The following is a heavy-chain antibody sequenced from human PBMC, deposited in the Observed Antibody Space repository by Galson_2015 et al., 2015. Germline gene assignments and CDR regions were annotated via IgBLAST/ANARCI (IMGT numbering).Heavy chain of an antibody. CDR1: GFTFSSYE. D-gene: IGHD3-10*01. V-gene: IGHV3-48*03. CDR3: ARDLGVRGANLDS. J-gene: IGHJ4*02. Sequence: SLRLSCAASGFTFSSYEMNWVRQAPGKGLEWVSHISTSGSAINYADSVKGRFTISRDNAQNSLYLQVSSLRAEDTAVYYCARDLGVRGANLDSWGQGTLVTVSS. CDR2: ISTSGSAI.